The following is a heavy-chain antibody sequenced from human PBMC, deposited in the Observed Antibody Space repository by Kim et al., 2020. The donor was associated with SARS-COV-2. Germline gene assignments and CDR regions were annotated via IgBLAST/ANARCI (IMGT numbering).Heavy chain of an antibody. CDR3: ASWHTGSSGYYPPAEYFQH. CDR2: IYYSGST. V-gene: IGHV4-59*01. J-gene: IGHJ1*01. D-gene: IGHD3-22*01. Sequence: SETLSLTCTVSGGSISSYYWSWIRQPPGKGLEWIGYIYYSGSTNYNPSLKSRVTISVDTSKNQFSLKLSSVTAADTAVYYCASWHTGSSGYYPPAEYFQHWGQGTLVTVSS. CDR1: GGSISSYY.